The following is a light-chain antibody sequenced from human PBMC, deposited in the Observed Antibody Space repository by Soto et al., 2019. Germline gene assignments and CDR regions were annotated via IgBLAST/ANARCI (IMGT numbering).Light chain of an antibody. CDR3: QQTFSPPYN. CDR2: VAS. Sequence: DIPMTQSLSSLSASVGDRVTITCRASQSISNSLSWYQQKPGKAPNFLIYVASTLHSGVPSRFSGSGSGTRFTLTISSLQPEDVATYYCQQTFSPPYNFVQGTKLEIK. CDR1: QSISNS. V-gene: IGKV1-39*01. J-gene: IGKJ2*01.